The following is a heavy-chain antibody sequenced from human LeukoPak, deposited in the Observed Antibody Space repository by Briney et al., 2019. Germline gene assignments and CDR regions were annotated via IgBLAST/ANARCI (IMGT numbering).Heavy chain of an antibody. D-gene: IGHD6-6*01. Sequence: SQTLSLTCAISGDSIFTNNVAWNWIRQSPSRGLEWLGRTYYRSKWSFDYAVSVKSRIIINADTSKNQFSLQLSSGTPEDTAVYYCARGKYTSFDKWGQGTLVTVSS. J-gene: IGHJ4*02. V-gene: IGHV6-1*01. CDR2: TYYRSKWSF. CDR1: GDSIFTNNVA. CDR3: ARGKYTSFDK.